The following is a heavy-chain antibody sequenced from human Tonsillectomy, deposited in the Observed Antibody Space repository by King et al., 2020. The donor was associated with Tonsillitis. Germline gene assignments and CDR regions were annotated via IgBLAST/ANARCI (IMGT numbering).Heavy chain of an antibody. D-gene: IGHD1-26*01. CDR3: ARDGGSGTYSHFDY. V-gene: IGHV3-33*08. CDR1: GFTFSSYA. J-gene: IGHJ4*02. CDR2: IWYDGSNK. Sequence: VQLVESGGGVVQPGRSLRLSCAASGFTFSSYAMHWVRQAPGKGLEWVAVIWYDGSNKYYADSVKARFTISRDNSKNTLYLQMNSLRAEDTAVYYCARDGGSGTYSHFDYWGQGPLVTVSS.